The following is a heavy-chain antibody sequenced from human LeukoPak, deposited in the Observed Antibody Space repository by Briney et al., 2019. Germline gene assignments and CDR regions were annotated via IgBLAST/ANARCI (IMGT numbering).Heavy chain of an antibody. Sequence: GGSLRLSCAASGFTFSSYWMHWVRQAPGKGLVWVSRINSDGSSTSYADSVRGRFTISRDNAKNTLNLQMNSLRDEDTAVYYCARGGYYYYYYMDVWGKGTTVTISS. J-gene: IGHJ6*03. V-gene: IGHV3-74*01. CDR1: GFTFSSYW. CDR3: ARGGYYYYYYMDV. CDR2: INSDGSST. D-gene: IGHD3-16*01.